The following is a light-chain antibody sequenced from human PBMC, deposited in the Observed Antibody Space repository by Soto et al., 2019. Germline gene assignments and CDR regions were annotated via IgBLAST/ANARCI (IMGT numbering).Light chain of an antibody. J-gene: IGLJ1*01. V-gene: IGLV2-14*01. CDR1: SSDVGTYNY. CDR2: DVS. Sequence: QSALAQPASVSGSPGQSITISCTGTSSDVGTYNYVSWYQQYPGKAPRLIIFDVSNRPSGVSNRFSGSKSGNTASLTISGLQAEDEADYYCSSYTSSSTYVFGTGTKLIVL. CDR3: SSYTSSSTYV.